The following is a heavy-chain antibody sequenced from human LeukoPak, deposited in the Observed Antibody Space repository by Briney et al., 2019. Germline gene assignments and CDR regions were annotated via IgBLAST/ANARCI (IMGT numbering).Heavy chain of an antibody. CDR3: VSAVRGSSFAI. Sequence: GGSLRLSCAAPGFIFSNYWMGWVRQAPGKGLESLANIKTDGSEKYYVDSVKGRFSISRDNAKNSLYLQMNSLRAEDTAVYYCVSAVRGSSFAICGQGTKVTVSS. V-gene: IGHV3-7*03. CDR1: GFIFSNYW. CDR2: IKTDGSEK. D-gene: IGHD3-10*02. J-gene: IGHJ3*02.